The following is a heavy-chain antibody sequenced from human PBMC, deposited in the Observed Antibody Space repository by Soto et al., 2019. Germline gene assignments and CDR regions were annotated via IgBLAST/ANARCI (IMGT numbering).Heavy chain of an antibody. CDR1: GYTFTGYY. CDR2: INPNSGGT. V-gene: IGHV1-2*04. J-gene: IGHJ4*02. D-gene: IGHD5-18*01. CDR3: ARDFSGDRYGSLGY. Sequence: ASVKVSCKASGYTFTGYYMHWVRQAPGQGLEWMGWINPNSGGTNYAQKFQGWVTMTRDTSISTAYMELSRLRSDDTAVYYCARDFSGDRYGSLGYWGQGTLVTVSS.